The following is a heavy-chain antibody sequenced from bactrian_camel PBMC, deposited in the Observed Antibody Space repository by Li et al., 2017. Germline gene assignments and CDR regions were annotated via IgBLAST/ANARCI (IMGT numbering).Heavy chain of an antibody. CDR3: TNAYGMGPGGY. CDR2: IGGDGGT. Sequence: DVQLVESGGGLVQPGGSLRLSCVTSGFTFNSFRMSWVRQVPGEGLEWVSSIGGDGGTFYADSVKGRFTISRDNAKNTVYPQLNSLKTEDSATYYCTNAYGMGPGGYWGQGTQVTVS. CDR1: GFTFNSFR. V-gene: IGHV3S40*01. J-gene: IGHJ4*01. D-gene: IGHD5*01.